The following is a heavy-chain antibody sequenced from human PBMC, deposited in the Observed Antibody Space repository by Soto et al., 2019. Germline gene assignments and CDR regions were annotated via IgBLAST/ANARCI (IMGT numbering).Heavy chain of an antibody. D-gene: IGHD3-10*01. CDR2: ISYDGSNK. J-gene: IGHJ6*02. V-gene: IGHV3-30-3*01. CDR3: ARDFYGSGASSGHYYDMDV. Sequence: QAQLVESGGGVVQPGRSLRLSCAASGFTFSTYAMHWVRQAPGKGLEWVAVISYDGSNKYYIDSVKGRFTISRDNSKNTLYLPMNSLRIEDTAVYYCARDFYGSGASSGHYYDMDVWGPGTTVTVSS. CDR1: GFTFSTYA.